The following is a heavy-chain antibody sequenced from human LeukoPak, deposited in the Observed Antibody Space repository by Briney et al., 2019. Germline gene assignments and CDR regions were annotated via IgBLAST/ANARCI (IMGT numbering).Heavy chain of an antibody. CDR2: ISSSGSTI. Sequence: GGSLRLSXATSGFTFRDYYMSWIRQAPGKGLEWVSYISSSGSTIYYADSVKGRFTISRDNAKNSVYLQMNSLRAEDTAVYYCARVWFGEGVDYWGQGTLVTVSS. V-gene: IGHV3-11*04. CDR1: GFTFRDYY. J-gene: IGHJ4*02. D-gene: IGHD3-10*01. CDR3: ARVWFGEGVDY.